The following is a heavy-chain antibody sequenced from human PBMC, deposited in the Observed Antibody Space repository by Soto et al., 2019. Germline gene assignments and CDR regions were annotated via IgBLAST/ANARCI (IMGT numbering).Heavy chain of an antibody. CDR1: GFRFEQYV. D-gene: IGHD3-10*01. Sequence: VQVVASGGGLVQPGRSLRLSCAGSGFRFEQYVMHWVRQAPGKGLECVSTVSPTGDTVAYADSVEGRFTVSRDNAKNSLYLQMNSLKGDDTAFYYCVKDAPNGSIDDWGQGTLVTVSS. J-gene: IGHJ4*02. CDR3: VKDAPNGSIDD. CDR2: VSPTGDTV. V-gene: IGHV3-9*01.